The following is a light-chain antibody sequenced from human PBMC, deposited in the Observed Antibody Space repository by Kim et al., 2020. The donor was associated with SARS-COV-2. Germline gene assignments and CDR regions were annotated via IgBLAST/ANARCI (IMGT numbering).Light chain of an antibody. J-gene: IGLJ3*02. CDR2: DTS. CDR1: TGAVTSGHY. V-gene: IGLV7-46*01. CDR3: LLFYSDTRDRV. Sequence: QAVVTQEPSLTVSPGGTVTLTCGSSTGAVTSGHYPYWFQQKPGQAPRTLICDTSDKHSWTPARFSGSLLGGKAALTLSGAQPEDEAEYYCLLFYSDTRDRVFGGGTQLTVL.